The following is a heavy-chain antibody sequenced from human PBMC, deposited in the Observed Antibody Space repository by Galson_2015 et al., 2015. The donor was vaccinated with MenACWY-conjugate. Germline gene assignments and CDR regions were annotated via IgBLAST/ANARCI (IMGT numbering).Heavy chain of an antibody. CDR3: AREVAGTYSFDY. CDR2: TYYRSKWYN. D-gene: IGHD2-15*01. V-gene: IGHV6-1*01. CDR1: GDSVSSNSAA. J-gene: IGHJ4*02. Sequence: CAISGDSVSSNSAAWNWIRQSPSRGLEWLGRTYYRSKWYNDYAGSVKSRITINPDTSKNQFSLQLNSVAPEDTAVYYRAREVAGTYSFDYWGQGTLVTVPS.